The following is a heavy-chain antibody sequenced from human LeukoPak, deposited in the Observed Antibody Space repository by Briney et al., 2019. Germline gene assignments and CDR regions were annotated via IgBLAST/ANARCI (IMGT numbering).Heavy chain of an antibody. J-gene: IGHJ4*02. D-gene: IGHD1-26*01. CDR1: GFTFSSYA. CDR2: ISYDGSNK. CDR3: ATERLQRENY. V-gene: IGHV3-30-3*01. Sequence: GGSLRLSCAASGFTFSSYAMHWVRQAPGKGLEWVAVISYDGSNKYYADSVKGRFTISRDNSKNTLYLQMDSLRAEDTAVYYCATERLQRENYWGQGTLVTVSS.